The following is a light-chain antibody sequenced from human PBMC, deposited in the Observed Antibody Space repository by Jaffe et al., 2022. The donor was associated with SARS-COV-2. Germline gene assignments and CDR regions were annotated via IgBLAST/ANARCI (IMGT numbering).Light chain of an antibody. V-gene: IGLV1-44*01. J-gene: IGLJ3*02. Sequence: QSVLTQPPSASGTPGQRVTISCSGTSSNIAANTVTWFRLLPGTAPRLLIHSNNQRPSGVPDRFSGSKSGTSGSLAISGLQSEDEAEYYCAAWDDTLRGPVFGAGTKLTVL. CDR2: SNN. CDR3: AAWDDTLRGPV. CDR1: SSNIAANT.